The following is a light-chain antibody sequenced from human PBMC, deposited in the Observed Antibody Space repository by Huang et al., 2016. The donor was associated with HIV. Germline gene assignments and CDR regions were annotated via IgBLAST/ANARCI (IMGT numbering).Light chain of an antibody. Sequence: DIVVTQYPDSLAVSLGARATINCKSSQTFLYNSKSDSFIAWYQQRPGQAPKLLIHGASARQSGVPELFSGSVSETNFTLTINGLQPEDVAIYFCQQYSTIPTFGGGTKVDI. CDR1: QTFLYNSKSDSF. J-gene: IGKJ4*01. CDR3: QQYSTIPT. V-gene: IGKV4-1*01. CDR2: GAS.